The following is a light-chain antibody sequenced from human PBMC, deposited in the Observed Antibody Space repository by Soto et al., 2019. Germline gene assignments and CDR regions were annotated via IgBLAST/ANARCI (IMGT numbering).Light chain of an antibody. CDR1: HSVNSN. CDR3: QQYNVWPLT. Sequence: EIVMTQSPVTLSVSPGDRATLSCRASHSVNSNLAWYQHKPGQTPKLLIYVASTRATGIPARFSGSGSGTEFTLTISSLQSEDFAVYYCQQYNVWPLTFGGGTKVEFK. V-gene: IGKV3-15*01. CDR2: VAS. J-gene: IGKJ4*01.